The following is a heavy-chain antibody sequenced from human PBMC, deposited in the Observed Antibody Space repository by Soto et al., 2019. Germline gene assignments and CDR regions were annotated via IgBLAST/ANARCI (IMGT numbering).Heavy chain of an antibody. Sequence: PSETLSLTCTVSGGSSISGGYYWSWIRQHPGKGLEWIGYIYYSGSTYYNPSLKSRVTISVDTSKNQFSLKLSSVTAADTAVYYCARVGSFGVAGYNIDAFDIWGQGTMVTVSS. D-gene: IGHD6-19*01. CDR1: GGSSISGGYY. J-gene: IGHJ3*02. CDR3: ARVGSFGVAGYNIDAFDI. V-gene: IGHV4-31*03. CDR2: IYYSGST.